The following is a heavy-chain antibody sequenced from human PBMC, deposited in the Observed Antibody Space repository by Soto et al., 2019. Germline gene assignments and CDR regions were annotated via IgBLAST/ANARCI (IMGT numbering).Heavy chain of an antibody. Sequence: PGGSLRLSCAASGFTFSSYAMHWVRQAPGKGLEWVAVISYDGSNKYYADSVKGRFTISRDNSKNTLCLQMNSLRAEDTAVYYCSREPRPNAYCANTFCYRLAWFDPWGQGA. CDR3: SREPRPNAYCANTFCYRLAWFDP. D-gene: IGHD3-16*01. CDR2: ISYDGSNK. V-gene: IGHV3-30-3*01. J-gene: IGHJ5*02. CDR1: GFTFSSYA.